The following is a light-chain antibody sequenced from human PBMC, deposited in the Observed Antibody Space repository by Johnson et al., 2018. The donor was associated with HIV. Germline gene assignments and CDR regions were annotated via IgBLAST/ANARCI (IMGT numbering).Light chain of an antibody. CDR2: ENN. CDR3: GTWDSSLSVYV. V-gene: IGLV1-51*02. Sequence: QSVLTQPPSVSAALGQKVTVSCAGSSSNIGKNYVSWYQQLPGTAPKLLIYENNKRPSGIPDRFSGSKSGKSATLAITGLQTGDEADYYCGTWDSSLSVYVFATGTKVTVL. J-gene: IGLJ1*01. CDR1: SSNIGKNY.